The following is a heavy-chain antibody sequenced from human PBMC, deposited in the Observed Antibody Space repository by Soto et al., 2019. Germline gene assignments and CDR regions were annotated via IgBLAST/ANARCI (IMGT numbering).Heavy chain of an antibody. J-gene: IGHJ6*03. CDR3: ARGDYYYYMDV. CDR1: GGSISSYY. V-gene: IGHV4-59*08. CDR2: IYYSGST. Sequence: QVQLQESGPGLVKPSETLSLTCTVSGGSISSYYWSWIRQPPGKGLEWIVYIYYSGSTNYNPSLKSRVTISVDTSTNQFSLKLSSVTAADTAVYDCARGDYYYYMDVWGKGTTVTVSS.